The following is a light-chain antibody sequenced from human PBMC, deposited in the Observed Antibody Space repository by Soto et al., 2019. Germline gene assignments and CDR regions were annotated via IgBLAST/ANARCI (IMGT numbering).Light chain of an antibody. CDR3: HQYNSWPRGT. Sequence: EIMMTQSPGTLSVSPGEGATLSCPPSQSVNLTLAGYQQKPGQPPRLLLYGASTRATGIPVRFRGSGSGTEFTLTISSLQSEDSAVYYCHQYNSWPRGTFGPGTKVEIK. CDR1: QSVNLT. V-gene: IGKV3-15*01. J-gene: IGKJ3*01. CDR2: GAS.